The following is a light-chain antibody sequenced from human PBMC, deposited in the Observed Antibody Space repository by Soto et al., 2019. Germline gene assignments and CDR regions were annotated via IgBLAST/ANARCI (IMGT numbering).Light chain of an antibody. CDR3: QSYDTSLNWV. V-gene: IGLV1-40*01. J-gene: IGLJ3*02. CDR1: RSNIGAGYD. Sequence: QSVLTQPPSVSGAPGQRVTISCTGSRSNIGAGYDVHWYQQLPGTAPKLLIYANNNRPSGVPDRFSGSKSGTSAFLAITGLQAEDEADYYCQSYDTSLNWVFGGGTKLTV. CDR2: ANN.